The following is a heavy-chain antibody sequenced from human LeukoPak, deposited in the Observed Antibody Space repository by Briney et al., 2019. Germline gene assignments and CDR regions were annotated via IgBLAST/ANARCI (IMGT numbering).Heavy chain of an antibody. D-gene: IGHD5-12*01. CDR2: INPNSGGT. CDR1: DYTFTSYR. CDR3: ARALLATIWGPDY. V-gene: IGHV1-2*04. J-gene: IGHJ4*02. Sequence: ASVKVSCKASDYTFTSYRISWVRQAPGQGLEWMGWINPNSGGTNYAQKFQGWVTMTRDTSISTAYMELSRLRSDDTAVYYCARALLATIWGPDYWGQGTLVTVSS.